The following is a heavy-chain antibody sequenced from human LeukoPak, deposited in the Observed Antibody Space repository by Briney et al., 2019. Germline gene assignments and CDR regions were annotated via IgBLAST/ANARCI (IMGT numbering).Heavy chain of an antibody. CDR1: GFTFSGHA. Sequence: GGSLRLSCAASGFTFSGHAMSWVRQAPGKGLEWVASIKGSGGSTFYADSVKGRFAISRDNSKNTVYLQMNSLRAEDTAVYYCARSVGWGGYDAFGIWGHETMVSVSS. J-gene: IGHJ3*02. D-gene: IGHD3-16*01. CDR3: ARSVGWGGYDAFGI. CDR2: IKGSGGST. V-gene: IGHV3-23*01.